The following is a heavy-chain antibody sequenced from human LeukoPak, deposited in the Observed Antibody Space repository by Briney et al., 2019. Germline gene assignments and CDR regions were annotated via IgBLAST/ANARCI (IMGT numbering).Heavy chain of an antibody. CDR1: GGSISSGSYY. Sequence: IPSETLSLTCTVSGGSISSGSYYWSWIRQPPGKGLEWIGYIYYSGSTNYNPSLKSRVTISVDTSENQFSLKLSSVTAADTAVYYCARVHYGSAGFDPWGQGTLVTVSS. D-gene: IGHD3-10*01. CDR2: IYYSGST. V-gene: IGHV4-61*01. CDR3: ARVHYGSAGFDP. J-gene: IGHJ5*02.